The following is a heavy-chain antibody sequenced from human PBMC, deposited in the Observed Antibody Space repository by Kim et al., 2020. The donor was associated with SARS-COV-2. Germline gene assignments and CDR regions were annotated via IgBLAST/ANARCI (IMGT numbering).Heavy chain of an antibody. Sequence: SVKVSCKASGGTFSSYAISWVRQAPGQGLEWMGGIIPIFGTANYAQKFQGRVTITADESTSTAYMELSSLRSEDTAVYYCAREPGGRVRSSSSPTKDYYYYYGMDVWGQGTTVTVSS. D-gene: IGHD6-13*01. CDR3: AREPGGRVRSSSSPTKDYYYYYGMDV. J-gene: IGHJ6*02. CDR1: GGTFSSYA. CDR2: IIPIFGTA. V-gene: IGHV1-69*13.